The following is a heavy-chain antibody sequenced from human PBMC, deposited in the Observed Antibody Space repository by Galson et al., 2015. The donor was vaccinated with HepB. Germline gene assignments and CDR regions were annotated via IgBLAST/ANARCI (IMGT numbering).Heavy chain of an antibody. D-gene: IGHD1-26*01. V-gene: IGHV1-2*06. CDR1: GYTFTGYF. Sequence: SVQVSCKASGYTFTGYFIHWVRQAPGQGLEWMGRNNPNSGGTNYAQNLQGRVTMTRETSISTAYMELSRLRSDDTAVYYGARGDLIVGASFDYWGQGTLVTVSS. CDR2: NNPNSGGT. J-gene: IGHJ4*02. CDR3: ARGDLIVGASFDY.